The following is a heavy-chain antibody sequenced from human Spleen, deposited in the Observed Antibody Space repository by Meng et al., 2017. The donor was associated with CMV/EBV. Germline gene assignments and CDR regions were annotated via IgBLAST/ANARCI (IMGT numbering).Heavy chain of an antibody. D-gene: IGHD3-16*01. CDR2: IRGSGATT. CDR3: AKDKMVIRPYYFDV. Sequence: GGSLRLSCVASGFTFSSFGMSWVRQAPGKGLEWVSGIRGSGATTYYADSVRGRFTISRDNSKNTLYLQMDSLRVEDTAIYYCAKDKMVIRPYYFDVWGPGTLVTVSS. J-gene: IGHJ4*02. V-gene: IGHV3-23*01. CDR1: GFTFSSFG.